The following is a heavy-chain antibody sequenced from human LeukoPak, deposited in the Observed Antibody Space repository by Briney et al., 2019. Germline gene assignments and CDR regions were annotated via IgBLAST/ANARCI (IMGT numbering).Heavy chain of an antibody. Sequence: AEPLSLPCTFSGGSISGYYLNWTGQAPGKGLEWIGYTNYSGKTNYNPSLKSRVTISVDTSKNKFSLKLTSVTAPDTAVYYCARRKWESPAFDIWGQGTMVTVSS. CDR1: GGSISGYY. CDR3: ARRKWESPAFDI. J-gene: IGHJ3*02. D-gene: IGHD1-26*01. CDR2: TNYSGKT. V-gene: IGHV4-59*01.